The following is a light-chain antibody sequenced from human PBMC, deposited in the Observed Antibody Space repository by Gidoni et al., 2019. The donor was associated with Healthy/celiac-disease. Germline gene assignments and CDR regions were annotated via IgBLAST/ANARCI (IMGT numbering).Light chain of an antibody. Sequence: TQMTQSPSSLSASVGDRVTITCRASQSISSYLNWYQQKPGKAPKLLIYAASSLQSGVPPRFSGSGSVTDFTLTISSLQPEDFATYSCQQSYSTPLTFGGGTKVEIK. CDR3: QQSYSTPLT. J-gene: IGKJ4*01. V-gene: IGKV1-39*01. CDR2: AAS. CDR1: QSISSY.